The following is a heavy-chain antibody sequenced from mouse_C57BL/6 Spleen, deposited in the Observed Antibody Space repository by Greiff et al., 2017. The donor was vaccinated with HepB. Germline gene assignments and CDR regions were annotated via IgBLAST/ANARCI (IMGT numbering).Heavy chain of an antibody. J-gene: IGHJ4*01. D-gene: IGHD1-3*01. CDR1: GYTFTSYW. CDR2: IDPNSGGT. V-gene: IGHV1-72*01. Sequence: KESCKASGYTFTSYWMHWVKQRPGRGLEWIGRIDPNSGGTKYNEKFKSKATLTVDKPSSTAYMQLSSLTSEDSAVYYCARREKLNYAMDYWGQGTSVTVSS. CDR3: ARREKLNYAMDY.